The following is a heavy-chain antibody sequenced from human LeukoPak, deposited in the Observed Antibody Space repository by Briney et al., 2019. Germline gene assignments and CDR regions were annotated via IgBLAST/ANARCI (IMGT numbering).Heavy chain of an antibody. CDR1: GYTFTNYY. Sequence: ASVKVSCKASGYTFTNYYMHWVRQAPGQGLEWMGIINPSGGSTSYAQKFQGRVTITTDESTSTAYMELSSLRSEDTAVYYCARGCGGDCSGPVQHWGQGTLVTVSS. J-gene: IGHJ1*01. D-gene: IGHD2-21*02. V-gene: IGHV1-46*01. CDR3: ARGCGGDCSGPVQH. CDR2: INPSGGST.